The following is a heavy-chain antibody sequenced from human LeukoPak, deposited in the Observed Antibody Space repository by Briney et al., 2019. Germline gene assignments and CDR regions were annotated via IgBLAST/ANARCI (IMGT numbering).Heavy chain of an antibody. J-gene: IGHJ4*02. CDR3: SRESGPFCPFGH. V-gene: IGHV4-4*02. CDR2: ISLAVRT. D-gene: IGHD1-26*01. CDR1: GGSITTTNF. Sequence: AETLSLTCGVSGGSITTTNFWSWVRQPPGGGLEWIGEISLAVRTRYNPSLESRVTISIDKSKNHLYLNLDSVTAADTAVYYCSRESGPFCPFGHWGQGTLVAVTS.